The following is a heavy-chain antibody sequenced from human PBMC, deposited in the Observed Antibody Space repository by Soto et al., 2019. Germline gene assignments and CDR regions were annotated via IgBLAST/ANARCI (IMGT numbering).Heavy chain of an antibody. Sequence: SETLSLTCTVSGDSISSSGYSWGWIRQPPGKGLEWIGSISYSGSTYYNPPHKRRVTTSVDTSKNQFPLNLSSMTAADTAVYYFARLDSSGDPPYYYFGLDVWGQGTTVTVSS. V-gene: IGHV4-39*01. CDR3: ARLDSSGDPPYYYFGLDV. D-gene: IGHD3-22*01. CDR2: ISYSGST. J-gene: IGHJ6*01. CDR1: GDSISSSGYS.